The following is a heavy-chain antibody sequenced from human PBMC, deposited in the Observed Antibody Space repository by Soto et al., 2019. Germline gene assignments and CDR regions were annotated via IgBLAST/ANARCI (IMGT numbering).Heavy chain of an antibody. Sequence: GASVKVSCKASGGTFSSYAISWVRQAPGQGLEWMGGIIPIFGTANYAQKFQGRVTITADESTSIAYMELSSLRSEDTAVYYCARDGYYYDSSGYLAFDIWGQGTMVTVSS. V-gene: IGHV1-69*13. D-gene: IGHD3-22*01. J-gene: IGHJ3*02. CDR3: ARDGYYYDSSGYLAFDI. CDR1: GGTFSSYA. CDR2: IIPIFGTA.